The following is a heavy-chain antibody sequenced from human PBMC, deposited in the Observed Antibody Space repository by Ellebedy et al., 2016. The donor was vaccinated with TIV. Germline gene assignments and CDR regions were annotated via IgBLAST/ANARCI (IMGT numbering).Heavy chain of an antibody. J-gene: IGHJ6*02. D-gene: IGHD6-19*01. CDR3: ARGRPAVVGALNYGLDV. CDR2: IVHTGAT. CDR1: GGSLSGYY. Sequence: MPSETLSLTCAVSGGSLSGYYWSWIRQPPGKGLEWIGEIVHTGATNYNPSLKSRVSISQDTSRSQFSLQLSSVAAADTAVYYCARGRPAVVGALNYGLDVWGQGTTVTVSS. V-gene: IGHV4-34*01.